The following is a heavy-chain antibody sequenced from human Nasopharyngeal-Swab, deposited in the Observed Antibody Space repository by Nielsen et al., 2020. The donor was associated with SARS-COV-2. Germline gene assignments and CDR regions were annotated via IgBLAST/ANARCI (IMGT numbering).Heavy chain of an antibody. CDR2: IWYDGSNK. J-gene: IGHJ4*02. CDR3: ARDFPFGGDAVY. D-gene: IGHD3-10*01. V-gene: IGHV3-33*01. Sequence: GESLKISCAASGFTFSSYGMHWVRQAPGKGLEWVAVIWYDGSNKYYADSAKGRFTISRDNSKNTLYLQMNSLRAEDTAVYYCARDFPFGGDAVYWGQGTLVTVSS. CDR1: GFTFSSYG.